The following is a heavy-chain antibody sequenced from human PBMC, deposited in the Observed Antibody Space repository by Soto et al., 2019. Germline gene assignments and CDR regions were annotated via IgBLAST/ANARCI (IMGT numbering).Heavy chain of an antibody. Sequence: QITLKESGPTLVKPTQTLTLTCTFSGFSLSTSGVGVGWIRQPPGKALEWLALIYWDDDKRYSPSLKSRLTITKDTSKNQVVLTMTNMDPVDTATYYCAHSQGLLWCGELSDGEYGMDVWGQGTTVTVSS. CDR2: IYWDDDK. CDR3: AHSQGLLWCGELSDGEYGMDV. J-gene: IGHJ6*02. V-gene: IGHV2-5*02. CDR1: GFSLSTSGVG. D-gene: IGHD3-10*01.